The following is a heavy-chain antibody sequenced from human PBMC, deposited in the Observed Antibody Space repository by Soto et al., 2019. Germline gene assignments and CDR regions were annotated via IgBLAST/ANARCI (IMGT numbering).Heavy chain of an antibody. V-gene: IGHV1-18*01. CDR2: ISAYNGNT. J-gene: IGHJ6*02. Sequence: ASVKVSCKASGYTFTSYGISWVRQAPGQGLEWMGWISAYNGNTNYAQKLQGRVTMTTDTSTSTAYMELRSLRSDDTAVYYCARVTVGATTYHYGMAVWGQGTTVTVSS. D-gene: IGHD1-26*01. CDR1: GYTFTSYG. CDR3: ARVTVGATTYHYGMAV.